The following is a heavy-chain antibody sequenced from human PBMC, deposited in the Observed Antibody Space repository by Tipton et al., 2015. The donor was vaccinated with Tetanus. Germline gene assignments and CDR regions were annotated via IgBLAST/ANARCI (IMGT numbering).Heavy chain of an antibody. Sequence: TLSLTCAVSGGSSSSFYWSWIRQPPGKGLEWIGEINQRGGISYHPSLKSRVTISVDTSKSQFSLNLTPVTAADTAVYYCASDPALMGNFDYWGQGTLVTVSS. V-gene: IGHV4-34*01. CDR2: INQRGGI. CDR3: ASDPALMGNFDY. CDR1: GGSSSSFY. D-gene: IGHD2-2*01. J-gene: IGHJ4*02.